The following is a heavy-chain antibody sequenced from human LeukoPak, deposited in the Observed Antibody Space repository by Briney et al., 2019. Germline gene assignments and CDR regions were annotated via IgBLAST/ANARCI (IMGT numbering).Heavy chain of an antibody. CDR1: GFTFDDYA. J-gene: IGHJ4*02. D-gene: IGHD4-17*01. V-gene: IGHV3-9*01. Sequence: GGSLRLSCAVSGFTFDDYAMHWVRQAPGKGLEWVSGISWNSGSIGYADSVKGRFTISRDNAKNSLYLQMNSLRAEDTALYYCAKDSDNTVTTDYYFDYWGQGTLVTVSS. CDR2: ISWNSGSI. CDR3: AKDSDNTVTTDYYFDY.